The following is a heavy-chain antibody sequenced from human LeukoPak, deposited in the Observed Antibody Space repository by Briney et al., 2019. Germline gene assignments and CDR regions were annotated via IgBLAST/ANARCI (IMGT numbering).Heavy chain of an antibody. CDR2: VSHSGST. CDR3: ASLSGATNS. D-gene: IGHD2/OR15-2a*01. J-gene: IGHJ5*02. CDR1: GYSISSDYY. V-gene: IGHV4-38-2*02. Sequence: SETLSLTCTVSGYSISSDYYWGWIRQPPGKGLEWIASVSHSGSTNYNPSLKSRVTISVDTSKNQFSLKLSSVTAADTAVYYCASLSGATNSWGQGTLVTVSS.